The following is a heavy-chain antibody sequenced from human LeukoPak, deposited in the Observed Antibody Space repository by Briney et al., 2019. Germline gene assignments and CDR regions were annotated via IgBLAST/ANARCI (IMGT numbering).Heavy chain of an antibody. J-gene: IGHJ6*03. D-gene: IGHD3-10*01. CDR1: GDSVNSGAYY. V-gene: IGHV4-61*10. CDR2: IYPLETT. Sequence: PSETLSLTCTVSGDSVNSGAYYWSWLRQPAGKGPEWIGRIYPLETTNYNPSLKSRVTISVDTSKNQFSLKLSSVTAADTAVYYCARGRSSMVRGYYYYYMDVWGKGTTVTISS. CDR3: ARGRSSMVRGYYYYYMDV.